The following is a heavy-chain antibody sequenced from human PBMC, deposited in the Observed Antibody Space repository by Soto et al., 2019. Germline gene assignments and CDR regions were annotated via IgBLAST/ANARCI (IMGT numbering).Heavy chain of an antibody. CDR1: GYTFTNYY. J-gene: IGHJ4*02. V-gene: IGHV1-46*04. D-gene: IGHD1-1*01. Sequence: ASVKVSCKASGYTFTNYYLHWVRQAPGQGLEWVGMINPSARSASYAQKLRGRLTMDRDTSTTTVYMELSRLTSEDTAVYYCARDNSAANGVLDHWGLGTLVTVSS. CDR3: ARDNSAANGVLDH. CDR2: INPSARSA.